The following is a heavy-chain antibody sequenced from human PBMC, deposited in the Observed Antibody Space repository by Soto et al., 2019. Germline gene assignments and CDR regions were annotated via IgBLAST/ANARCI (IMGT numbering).Heavy chain of an antibody. D-gene: IGHD2-15*01. CDR1: DGFISSSNY. CDR3: VRHGGRLFDD. Sequence: QVQLQESGPGLVKPSGTLSRTCAVSDGFISSSNYWSWVRQPPGKGLEWIGQVYHNGGPSYNPSLRSRVTMSIDKSKNQFSLNLSAVTAADTAVYFCVRHGGRLFDDWGPGHLVTVSS. CDR2: VYHNGGP. J-gene: IGHJ4*02. V-gene: IGHV4-4*02.